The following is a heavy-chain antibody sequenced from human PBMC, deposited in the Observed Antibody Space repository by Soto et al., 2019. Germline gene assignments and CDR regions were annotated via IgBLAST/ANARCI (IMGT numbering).Heavy chain of an antibody. D-gene: IGHD2-2*01. CDR2: IYYSGST. Sequence: SETLSLTCTVSGGSISSYYWSWIRQPPGKGLEWIGYIYYSGSTNYNPSLKSRVTISVDTSKNQFSLKLSSVTAADTAVYYCARNQQASYFDYWGQGTLVTVSS. CDR1: GGSISSYY. V-gene: IGHV4-59*01. CDR3: ARNQQASYFDY. J-gene: IGHJ4*02.